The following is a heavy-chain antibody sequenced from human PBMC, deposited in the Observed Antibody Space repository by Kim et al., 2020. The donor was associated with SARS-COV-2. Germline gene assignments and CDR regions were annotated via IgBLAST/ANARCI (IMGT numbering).Heavy chain of an antibody. CDR3: ARAFLGWDRRVDV. Sequence: NPSIKSLVTIAVDTSKNQFSLRLSSVAAADTAVYYCARAFLGWDRRVDVWSQGTTVTVSS. V-gene: IGHV4-59*01. D-gene: IGHD1-26*01. J-gene: IGHJ6*02.